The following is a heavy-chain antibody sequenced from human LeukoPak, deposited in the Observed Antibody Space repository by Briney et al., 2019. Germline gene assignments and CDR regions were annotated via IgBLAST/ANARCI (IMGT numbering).Heavy chain of an antibody. CDR1: GDSISNSHYY. D-gene: IGHD6-19*01. CDR2: IYYSGNT. Sequence: SETLSLTCTVSGDSISNSHYYWGWIRQPPGKGLEWIGSIYYSGNTYHNPSLKSRVTISVDAANNQISLKLTSVTAADTALYYCARLRGGWYRFYFDYWGQGAQVIVSS. J-gene: IGHJ4*02. CDR3: ARLRGGWYRFYFDY. V-gene: IGHV4-39*07.